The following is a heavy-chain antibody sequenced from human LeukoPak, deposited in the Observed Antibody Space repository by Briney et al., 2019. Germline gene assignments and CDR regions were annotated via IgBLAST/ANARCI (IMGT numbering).Heavy chain of an antibody. CDR3: ARNKRADI. V-gene: IGHV3-30*03. CDR2: ISHDGSNK. Sequence: PGRSLRLSCAASGFTFSSYGMHWVRQAPGKGLEWVAVISHDGSNKYYADSVKGRFTISRDNSKNTLYLQMNSLRAEDTAVYYCARNKRADIWGQGTMVTVSS. CDR1: GFTFSSYG. J-gene: IGHJ3*02. D-gene: IGHD1/OR15-1a*01.